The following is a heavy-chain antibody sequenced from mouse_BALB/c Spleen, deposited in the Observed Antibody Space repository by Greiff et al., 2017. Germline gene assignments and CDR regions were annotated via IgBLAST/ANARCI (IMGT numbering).Heavy chain of an antibody. CDR3: TRIYYYGSSVFDY. J-gene: IGHJ2*01. D-gene: IGHD1-1*01. V-gene: IGHV6-6*02. Sequence: EVQLQESGGGLVQPGGSMKLSCVASGFTFSNYWMNWVRQSPEKGLEWVAEIRLKSNNYATHYAESVKGRFTISRDDSKSSVYLQMNNLRAEDTGIYYCTRIYYYGSSVFDYWGQGTTLTVSS. CDR1: GFTFSNYW. CDR2: IRLKSNNYAT.